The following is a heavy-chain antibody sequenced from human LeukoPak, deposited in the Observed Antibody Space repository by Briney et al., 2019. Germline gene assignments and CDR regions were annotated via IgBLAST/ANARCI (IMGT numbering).Heavy chain of an antibody. CDR3: ARSEPYYDILTGYYLV. CDR1: GGSISSYY. V-gene: IGHV4-4*07. D-gene: IGHD3-9*01. J-gene: IGHJ3*01. CDR2: IHTSGST. Sequence: SETLSLTCTVSGGSISSYYWSWIRQPAGKGLEWIGRIHTSGSTNYNPSLKSRVTMSVDTSKNQFSLKLSSVTAADTAVYYCARSEPYYDILTGYYLVWGQGTMVTVSS.